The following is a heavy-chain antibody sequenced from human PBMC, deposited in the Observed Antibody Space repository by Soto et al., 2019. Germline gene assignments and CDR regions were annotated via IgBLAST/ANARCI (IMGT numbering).Heavy chain of an antibody. J-gene: IGHJ4*02. D-gene: IGHD4-17*01. CDR3: ARDPGYGDYRGYFDY. CDR1: GFTFSSYG. V-gene: IGHV3-33*01. Sequence: QVQLVESGGGVVQPGRFLRLSCAASGFTFSSYGMHWVRQAPGKGLEWVAVIWYDGSNKYYADSVKGRFTISRDNSKNTLYLQMNSLRAEDTAVYYCARDPGYGDYRGYFDYWGQGTLVTVSS. CDR2: IWYDGSNK.